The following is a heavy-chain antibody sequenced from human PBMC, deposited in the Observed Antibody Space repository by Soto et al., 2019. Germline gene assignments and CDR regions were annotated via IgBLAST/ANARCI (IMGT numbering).Heavy chain of an antibody. CDR1: GYTFTIYG. V-gene: IGHV1-18*01. D-gene: IGHD2-15*01. J-gene: IGHJ5*02. Sequence: GASVKVSCKASGYTFTIYGISWVLQAPGQGLEWMGWISAYNGNTNYAQKLQGRVTMTTDTSTSTAYMELRSLRSDDTAVYYCATGVVVAAGNWFDPWGQGTLVTVSS. CDR2: ISAYNGNT. CDR3: ATGVVVAAGNWFDP.